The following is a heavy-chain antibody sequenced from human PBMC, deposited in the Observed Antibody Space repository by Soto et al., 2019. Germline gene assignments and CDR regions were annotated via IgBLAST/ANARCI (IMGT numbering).Heavy chain of an antibody. CDR2: ISGGGAYGETT. J-gene: IGHJ4*02. CDR1: AFTFTNYA. Sequence: GGSLRLSCAASAFTFTNYAMSWVRQAPGKGLEWVSVISGGGAYGETTYYADSVKGRFTVSRDNSKKTLYLQMDSLRAEDTALYYCAKWSVPKTIFWSGIDSWGQGILVTVSS. V-gene: IGHV3-23*01. CDR3: AKWSVPKTIFWSGIDS. D-gene: IGHD3-3*01.